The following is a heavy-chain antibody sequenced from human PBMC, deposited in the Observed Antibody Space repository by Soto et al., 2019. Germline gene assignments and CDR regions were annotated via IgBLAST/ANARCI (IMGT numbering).Heavy chain of an antibody. CDR1: GGTFSSYA. D-gene: IGHD3-10*01. CDR3: ARLPRITMVRGPFRGAFDI. CDR2: IIPIFGTA. V-gene: IGHV1-69*01. J-gene: IGHJ3*02. Sequence: QVQLVQSGAEVKKPGSSVKVSCKASGGTFSSYAISWVRQAPGQGLEWMGGIIPIFGTANYAQKFQGRVTITADESTSTAYMELSSLRSEDTAVYYCARLPRITMVRGPFRGAFDIWGQGTMVTVSS.